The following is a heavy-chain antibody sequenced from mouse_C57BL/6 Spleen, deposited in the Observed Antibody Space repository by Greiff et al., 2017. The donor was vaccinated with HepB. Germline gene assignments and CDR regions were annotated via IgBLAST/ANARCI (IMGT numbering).Heavy chain of an antibody. CDR1: GYTFTSYW. CDR3: ARSWDYDYDEDV. CDR2: INPSNGGT. Sequence: QVQLQQPGTELVKPGASVKLSCKASGYTFTSYWMHWVKQRPGQGLEWIGNINPSNGGTNYNEKFKSKATLAVAKSSSTAYMQLSSLTSEDSAVYYCARSWDYDYDEDVWGTGTTVTVSS. J-gene: IGHJ1*03. D-gene: IGHD2-4*01. V-gene: IGHV1-53*01.